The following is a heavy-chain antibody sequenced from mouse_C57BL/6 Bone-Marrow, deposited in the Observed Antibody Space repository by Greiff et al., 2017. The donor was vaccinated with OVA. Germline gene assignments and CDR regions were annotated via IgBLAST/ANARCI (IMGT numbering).Heavy chain of an antibody. CDR2: ISSGGSYT. D-gene: IGHD4-1*01. J-gene: IGHJ2*01. Sequence: EVKLVESGGDLVKPGGSLKLSCAASGFTFSSYGMSWVRQTPDKRLEWVATISSGGSYTYYPDSVKGRFTISRDNAKNTLYLQMSSLKSEDTAMYYCARRSNWDYFDYWGQGTTLTVSS. CDR3: ARRSNWDYFDY. CDR1: GFTFSSYG. V-gene: IGHV5-6*02.